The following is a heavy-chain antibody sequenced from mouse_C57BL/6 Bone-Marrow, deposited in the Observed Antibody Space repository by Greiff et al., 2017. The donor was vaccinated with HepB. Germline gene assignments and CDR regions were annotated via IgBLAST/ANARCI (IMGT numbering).Heavy chain of an antibody. CDR2: IHPNSGST. J-gene: IGHJ4*01. CDR3: ARKGKLAMDY. Sequence: QVQLQQPGAELVKPGASVKLSCKASGYTFTSYWMHWVKQRPGQGLEWIGMIHPNSGSTNYKEKLQSKATLTVDKSSSTAYMQLSSLTSEDSAVYYCARKGKLAMDYWGQGTSVTVSS. CDR1: GYTFTSYW. V-gene: IGHV1-64*01.